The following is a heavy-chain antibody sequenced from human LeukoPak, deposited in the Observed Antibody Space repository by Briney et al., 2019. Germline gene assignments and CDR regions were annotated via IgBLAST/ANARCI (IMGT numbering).Heavy chain of an antibody. V-gene: IGHV1-18*01. D-gene: IGHD3-22*01. J-gene: IGHJ4*02. CDR3: ARDLLSYYDSSGHDY. Sequence: ASVKVSCKASGYTLSNYDISWVRQAPGQGLEWMGWISVYNGNTNYAQKFQGRVTMTTDTSTNTAYMELRSLRSDDTAVYYCARDLLSYYDSSGHDYWGQGTLVTVSS. CDR1: GYTLSNYD. CDR2: ISVYNGNT.